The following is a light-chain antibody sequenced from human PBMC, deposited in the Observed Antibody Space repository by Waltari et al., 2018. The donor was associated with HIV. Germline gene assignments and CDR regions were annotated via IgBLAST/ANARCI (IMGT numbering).Light chain of an antibody. CDR2: DDR. J-gene: IGLJ2*01. CDR3: QVWDSSANGV. CDR1: NIGSNT. V-gene: IGLV3-21*02. Sequence: SYVLTQPPSVSVAPGQTARITCGGNNIGSNTVHWYQQRPGQAPVLVVFDDRDRPSGIPERFSGSSSGNTATLTISRVEAGHEADYYCQVWDSSANGVFGGGTKLTVL.